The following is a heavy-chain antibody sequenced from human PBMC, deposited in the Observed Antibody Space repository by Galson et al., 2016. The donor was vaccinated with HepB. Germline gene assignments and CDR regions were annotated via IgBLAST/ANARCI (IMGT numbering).Heavy chain of an antibody. CDR2: IKSRHNGGTT. CDR1: GFTFSYSW. Sequence: SLRLSCAASGFTFSYSWMSWVRQAPGKGLEWVGRIKSRHNGGTTDLAAPVKGRFIVSRDDSTSTLYLQMNRLATEDTAVYYCAKEPHFDYWGRGTMVTVSS. J-gene: IGHJ4*03. V-gene: IGHV3-15*01. CDR3: AKEPHFDY.